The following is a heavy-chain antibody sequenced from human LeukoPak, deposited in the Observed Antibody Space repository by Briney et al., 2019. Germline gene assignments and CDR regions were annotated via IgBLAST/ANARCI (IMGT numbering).Heavy chain of an antibody. D-gene: IGHD5-18*01. CDR2: FSISSSTI. V-gene: IGHV3-48*01. CDR3: ARARLRGYSYGSFYFDY. J-gene: IGHJ4*02. CDR1: GSTFSSYS. Sequence: GGSLSLSFAASGSTFSSYSMTWFRKPQGKGLGWVSYFSISSSTIYYADSVKGRFTISRDNAKNSLYLQMNSLRAEDTAVYYCARARLRGYSYGSFYFDYWGQGTLVTVSS.